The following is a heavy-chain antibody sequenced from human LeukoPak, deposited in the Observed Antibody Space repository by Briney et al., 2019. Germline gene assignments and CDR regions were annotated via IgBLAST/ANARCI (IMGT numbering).Heavy chain of an antibody. CDR2: ISGSSSPI. J-gene: IGHJ5*02. CDR3: ARGTGGAAAADFDP. V-gene: IGHV3-48*02. Sequence: GGSLRLSCAASGFTFSSYSMTWVRQAPGKGLEWVSYISGSSSPIYYADSVKGRVTISRDNAKDSLYLQMTSLRDEDTAVYYCARGTGGAAAADFDPWGQGTLVTVSS. D-gene: IGHD6-13*01. CDR1: GFTFSSYS.